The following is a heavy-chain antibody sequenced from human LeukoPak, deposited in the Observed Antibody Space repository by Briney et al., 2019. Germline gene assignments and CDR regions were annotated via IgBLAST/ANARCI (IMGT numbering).Heavy chain of an antibody. CDR1: GYTFTGYY. J-gene: IGHJ5*02. CDR2: INPNSGGT. D-gene: IGHD1-1*01. Sequence: ASVKVSCKASGYTFTGYYMHWVRQAPGQGLEWMGWINPNSGGTNYAQKFQGRVTMTRDTSISTAYMELRSLRSDDTAVYYCARGRQGTPVQYDWFDPWGQGTLVTVSS. CDR3: ARGRQGTPVQYDWFDP. V-gene: IGHV1-2*02.